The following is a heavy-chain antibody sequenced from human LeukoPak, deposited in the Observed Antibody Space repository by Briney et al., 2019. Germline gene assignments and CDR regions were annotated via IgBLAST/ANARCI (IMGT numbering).Heavy chain of an antibody. V-gene: IGHV3-15*01. J-gene: IGHJ4*02. CDR1: GFIFTNTW. CDR2: IKSKYNGGTT. Sequence: GGSLRLSCAASGFIFTNTWMSWVRRAPGKGLEWVGRIKSKYNGGTTDYAAPVTGRFTISRDDSKNTLYLQMNSLKTDDTAMYYCASDRPDYWGQGTLVTVSS. CDR3: ASDRPDY.